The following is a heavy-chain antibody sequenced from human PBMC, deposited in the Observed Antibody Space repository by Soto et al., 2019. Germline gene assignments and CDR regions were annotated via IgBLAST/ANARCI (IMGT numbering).Heavy chain of an antibody. V-gene: IGHV4-31*03. Sequence: LSLTCTVSGGSITTGGSYWSWIRQHPGKGLEWIGNIYHSGNTYYNPSLKSRLTISVDTSKNHFSLMVDSVTAADTAVYYCARARFQVLYGKPYFDSWGQGTLVTVSS. CDR3: ARARFQVLYGKPYFDS. D-gene: IGHD2-2*02. CDR1: GGSITTGGSY. CDR2: IYHSGNT. J-gene: IGHJ4*02.